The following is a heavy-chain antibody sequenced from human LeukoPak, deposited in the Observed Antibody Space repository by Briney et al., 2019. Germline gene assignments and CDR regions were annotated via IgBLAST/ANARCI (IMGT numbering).Heavy chain of an antibody. V-gene: IGHV3-74*01. CDR2: FNSDGRST. CDR1: GFTFSTYW. D-gene: IGHD4-17*01. Sequence: GGSLRLSCAASGFTFSTYWMHWVRQAPGKGLVWVSRFNSDGRSTYYADSVRGRFTISRDNAKNTLYLQMNSLRAEDTAVYYCARGRYYLDSWGQGTLVTVSS. J-gene: IGHJ4*02. CDR3: ARGRYYLDS.